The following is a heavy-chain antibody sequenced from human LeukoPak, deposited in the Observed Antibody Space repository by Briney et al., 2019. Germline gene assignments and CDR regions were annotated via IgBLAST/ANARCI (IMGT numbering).Heavy chain of an antibody. CDR3: ARELTYADY. J-gene: IGHJ4*02. CDR2: IYYSGST. D-gene: IGHD4/OR15-4a*01. V-gene: IGHV4-30-4*01. CDR1: GGSISSGDYY. Sequence: SETLSLTCTVSGGSISSGDYYWSWIRQPPGKGLEWVGYIYYSGSTYYNPSLKSRVTMSVDTSKNQFSLKLSSVTAADTAVYYCARELTYADYWGQGTLVTVSS.